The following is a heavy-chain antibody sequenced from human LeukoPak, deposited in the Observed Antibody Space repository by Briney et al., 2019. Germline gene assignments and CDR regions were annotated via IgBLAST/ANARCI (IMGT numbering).Heavy chain of an antibody. D-gene: IGHD2-2*01. CDR3: AKDPGYCSSTSCYALDY. J-gene: IGHJ4*02. CDR2: ISGSGGRT. V-gene: IGHV3-23*01. CDR1: GFTFSSDA. Sequence: GGSLRLSCAASGFTFSSDAMSWVCLAPRQGQGLESAISGSGGRTYYADSVKGRFTISRDNSKNTLYLQMNSLRAEDAAVYYCAKDPGYCSSTSCYALDYWGQGTLVTVSS.